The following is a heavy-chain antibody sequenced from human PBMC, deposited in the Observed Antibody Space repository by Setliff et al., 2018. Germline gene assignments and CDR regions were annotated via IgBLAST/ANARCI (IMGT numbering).Heavy chain of an antibody. Sequence: SETLSLTCAVYGGSFSGYYWSWIRQPPGKGLEWIGEINHSGSTNYNPSLKSRVTISVDTSKNQFSLKLSSVTAADTAVYYCTTDGGYCSGGSCYSFDYWGQGTLVTVSS. CDR1: GGSFSGYY. D-gene: IGHD2-15*01. CDR3: TTDGGYCSGGSCYSFDY. V-gene: IGHV4-34*01. J-gene: IGHJ4*02. CDR2: INHSGST.